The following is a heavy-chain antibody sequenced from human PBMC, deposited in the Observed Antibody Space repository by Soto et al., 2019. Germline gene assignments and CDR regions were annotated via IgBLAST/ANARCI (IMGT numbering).Heavy chain of an antibody. Sequence: GGSLRLSCAASGFTFNNYAMHWVRQAPGKGLEWVALIWYDGRNTYYGDSVKGRFTVSRDNSKNTVYLQMNSLRAEDTAVYYCASSRGSNPDYWGQGTQVTVSS. CDR3: ASSRGSNPDY. CDR2: IWYDGRNT. J-gene: IGHJ4*02. V-gene: IGHV3-33*01. D-gene: IGHD3-10*01. CDR1: GFTFNNYA.